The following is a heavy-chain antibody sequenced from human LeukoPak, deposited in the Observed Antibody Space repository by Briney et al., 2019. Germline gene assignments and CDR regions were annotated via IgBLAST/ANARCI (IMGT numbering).Heavy chain of an antibody. D-gene: IGHD3-10*01. J-gene: IGHJ4*02. CDR3: ARVRGSGTPYYFDY. Sequence: PSETLSLTCTVSGGSISSGSYYWSWIRQPAGKGLEWIGRIYTSGSTNYNPSLKSRVTMSVDTSKNQFSLKLSSVTAADTAVYYCARVRGSGTPYYFDYWGQGTLVTVSS. V-gene: IGHV4-61*02. CDR1: GGSISSGSYY. CDR2: IYTSGST.